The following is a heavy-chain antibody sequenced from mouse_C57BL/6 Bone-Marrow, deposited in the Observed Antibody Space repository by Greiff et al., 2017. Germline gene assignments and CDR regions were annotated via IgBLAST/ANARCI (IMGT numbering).Heavy chain of an antibody. J-gene: IGHJ3*01. CDR3: AVLFFAY. V-gene: IGHV1-64*01. Sequence: VKLQESGAELVKPGASVKLSCKASGYTFTSYWMHWVKQRPGQGLEWIGMIHPNSGSTNYNEKFKSKATLTVDTSSSTAYMQLSSLTSEDSAVYYCAVLFFAYWGQGTLVTVSA. CDR1: GYTFTSYW. CDR2: IHPNSGST. D-gene: IGHD1-1*01.